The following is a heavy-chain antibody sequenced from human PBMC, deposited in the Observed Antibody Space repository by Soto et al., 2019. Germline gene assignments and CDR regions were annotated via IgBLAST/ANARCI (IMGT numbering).Heavy chain of an antibody. Sequence: ASVKVSCKASGYTFTGYYMHWVRQAPGQGLEWMGWINPNSGGTNYAQKFQGRVTMTRDTSISTAYMELSSLRAADAALYYCAKDFSRDSFSQKPPFGVDCYTLDSWGQGTQVTVSS. CDR1: GYTFTGYY. V-gene: IGHV1-2*02. D-gene: IGHD2-21*02. CDR2: INPNSGGT. J-gene: IGHJ4*02. CDR3: AKDFSRDSFSQKPPFGVDCYTLDS.